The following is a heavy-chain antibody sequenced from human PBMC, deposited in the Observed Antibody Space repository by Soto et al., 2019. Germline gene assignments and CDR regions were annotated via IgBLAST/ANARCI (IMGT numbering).Heavy chain of an antibody. Sequence: QVQLVQSGAEVKKPGSSVKVSCKASGGTFSSYTISWVRQAPGQGLEWMGRIIPILGIANYAQKFQGRVTITADKSTSTAYMELSSLRSEDTAVYYCARLAYCGGDCLNDYWGQGTLVTVSS. D-gene: IGHD2-21*02. CDR3: ARLAYCGGDCLNDY. CDR1: GGTFSSYT. CDR2: IIPILGIA. J-gene: IGHJ4*02. V-gene: IGHV1-69*02.